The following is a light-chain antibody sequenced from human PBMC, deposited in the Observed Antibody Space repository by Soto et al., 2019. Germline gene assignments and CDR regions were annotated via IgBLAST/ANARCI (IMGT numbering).Light chain of an antibody. J-gene: IGLJ1*01. CDR1: SSDVGGYNY. Sequence: QSALTQPASVSGSPGQSITISCTGTSSDVGGYNYVSWYQQHPGKAPKLLIYDVSNRPSGVSKRFSGSKSGNTASLTISGLQAEDEADYYCSSYTSSRTLLYVFGTGTKLTVL. CDR3: SSYTSSRTLLYV. CDR2: DVS. V-gene: IGLV2-14*01.